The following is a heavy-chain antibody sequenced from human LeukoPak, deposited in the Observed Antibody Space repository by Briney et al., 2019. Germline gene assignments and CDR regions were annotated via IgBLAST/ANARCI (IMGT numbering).Heavy chain of an antibody. CDR2: IYYSGST. D-gene: IGHD3-22*01. CDR1: GGSISSYY. J-gene: IGHJ3*02. V-gene: IGHV4-59*01. Sequence: SETLSLTCTVSGGSISSYYWSWIRQPPGKGLEWIGYIYYSGSTNYNPSLKSRVTISVDTSKNQFSLKLSSVTAADTAVYYCARGLGMIVVVKDAFDIWGQGTMVTVSS. CDR3: ARGLGMIVVVKDAFDI.